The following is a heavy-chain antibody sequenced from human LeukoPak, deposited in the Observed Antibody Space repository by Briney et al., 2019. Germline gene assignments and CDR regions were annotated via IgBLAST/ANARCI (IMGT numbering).Heavy chain of an antibody. CDR1: GFTFSSYS. D-gene: IGHD3-22*01. CDR2: ISSSSSTI. J-gene: IGHJ4*02. V-gene: IGHV3-48*01. Sequence: PGGSLSLSCAASGFTFSSYSMNWVRQAPGKGLEWVSYISSSSSTIYYADSVKGRFTISRDNAKNSLYLQMNSLRAEDTAVYYCARDQGGYYYDSSGYFNWGQGTLVTVSS. CDR3: ARDQGGYYYDSSGYFN.